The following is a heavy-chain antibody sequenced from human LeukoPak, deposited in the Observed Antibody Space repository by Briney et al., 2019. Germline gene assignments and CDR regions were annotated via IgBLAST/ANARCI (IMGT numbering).Heavy chain of an antibody. Sequence: SETLSLTCTVSGGSISSTSYYWGWIRQPPGKGLEWIGSIYYSGSTYYNPSLKSRVTISVDTSKNQFSLKLSSVTAADTAVYYCARQSSRDAFDIWGQGTMVTVSS. J-gene: IGHJ3*02. V-gene: IGHV4-39*01. CDR1: GGSISSTSYY. CDR3: ARQSSRDAFDI. CDR2: IYYSGST.